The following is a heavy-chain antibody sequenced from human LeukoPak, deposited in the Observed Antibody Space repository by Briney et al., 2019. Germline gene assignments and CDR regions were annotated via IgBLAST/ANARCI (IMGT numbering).Heavy chain of an antibody. J-gene: IGHJ4*02. Sequence: GGSLRLSCAASGFIFSDYGMHWVRQAPGKGLEWVTMVRNDGGDKYYADSVRGRFTISRDNSKNTLYLQMNSLRPEDTVVYYCAKHYYGSGSQKYYFDYWGQGTLVTVSS. V-gene: IGHV3-30*02. CDR3: AKHYYGSGSQKYYFDY. D-gene: IGHD3-10*01. CDR1: GFIFSDYG. CDR2: VRNDGGDK.